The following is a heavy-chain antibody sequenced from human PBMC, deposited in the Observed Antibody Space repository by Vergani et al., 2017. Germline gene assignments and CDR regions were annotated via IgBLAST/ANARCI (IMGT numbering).Heavy chain of an antibody. D-gene: IGHD6-19*01. CDR3: SRDDHPAGDGSCWDEQNYYYDGMDV. CDR2: ISYDGSNK. CDR1: GFTFSSYA. Sequence: QVQLVESGGGVVQPGRSLRLSCAASGFTFSSYAMHWVRQAPGKGLEWVAVISYDGSNKYYADSVKGRFTISRDNSKNTLYLQMNSLRAKDTAVYYCSRDDHPAGDGSCWDEQNYYYDGMDVWGQGTTVTVSS. V-gene: IGHV3-30-3*01. J-gene: IGHJ6*02.